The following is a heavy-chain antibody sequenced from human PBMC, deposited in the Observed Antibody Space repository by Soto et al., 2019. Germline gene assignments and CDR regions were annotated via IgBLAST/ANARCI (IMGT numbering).Heavy chain of an antibody. CDR1: GFTFDDYG. Sequence: PGGSLRLSCAASGFTFDDYGMSWARQAPGKGLEWVSGVDWNCGSTGYADSVNGRFTISRDNAKNSLYLQMNSLRAEDTAFYYCVRGASLNFDYWGQGTLVTVSS. CDR2: VDWNCGST. J-gene: IGHJ4*02. V-gene: IGHV3-20*04. D-gene: IGHD1-26*01. CDR3: VRGASLNFDY.